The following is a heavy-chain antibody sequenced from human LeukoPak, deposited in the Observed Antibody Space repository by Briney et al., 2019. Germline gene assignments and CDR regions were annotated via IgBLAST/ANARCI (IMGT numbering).Heavy chain of an antibody. CDR1: GFTFSSYG. V-gene: IGHV3-33*01. D-gene: IGHD6-19*01. CDR2: IWYDGSNK. J-gene: IGHJ4*02. Sequence: GRSLRLSCAASGFTFSSYGMHWVRQAPGKGLEWVAVIWYDGSNKYYADSVKGRFTISRDNSKNTLYLQMNSLRAEDTAVYYCAREYSSGWYGDIDYWGQGTLATVSS. CDR3: AREYSSGWYGDIDY.